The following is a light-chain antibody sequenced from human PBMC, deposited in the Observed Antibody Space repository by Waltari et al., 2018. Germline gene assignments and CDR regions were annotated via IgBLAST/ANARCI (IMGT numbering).Light chain of an antibody. CDR3: QQFYGIPIT. CDR1: QNIDSS. CDR2: SAS. J-gene: IGKJ5*01. Sequence: DIQMTQYPSSLSASVGDRVTITCRASQNIDSSLNWFQQKPGKAPKLLIYSASNLQSGVPSRFSGSRSGTDFALSISSLQPDDFATYYCQQFYGIPITFGQGTRLEIK. V-gene: IGKV1-39*01.